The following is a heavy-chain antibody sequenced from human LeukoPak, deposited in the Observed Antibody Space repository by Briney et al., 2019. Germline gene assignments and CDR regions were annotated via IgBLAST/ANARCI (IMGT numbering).Heavy chain of an antibody. CDR2: IIPILGIA. CDR3: ARHPGRWLQFDGGFDP. V-gene: IGHV1-69*04. D-gene: IGHD5-24*01. J-gene: IGHJ5*02. CDR1: VGTFSSYA. Sequence: SVKVSCKASVGTFSSYAISWVRQAPGQGLEWMGRIIPILGIANYAQKFQGRVTITADKSTSTAYMELSSLRSEDTAVYYCARHPGRWLQFDGGFDPWGQGTLVTVSS.